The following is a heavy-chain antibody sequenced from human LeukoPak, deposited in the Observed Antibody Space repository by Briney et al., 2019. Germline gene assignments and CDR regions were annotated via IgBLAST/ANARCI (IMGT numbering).Heavy chain of an antibody. CDR2: IYPGDSDT. CDR1: GYSFTSYW. V-gene: IGHV5-51*01. CDR3: ARQYYGSGSYQNWFDP. J-gene: IGHJ5*02. D-gene: IGHD3-10*01. Sequence: EESLKISCKGSGYSFTSYWIGWVRQMPGKGLEWMGIIYPGDSDTRYSPSFQGQVTISADKSISTAYLQWSSLKASDTAMYYCARQYYGSGSYQNWFDPWGQGTLVTVSS.